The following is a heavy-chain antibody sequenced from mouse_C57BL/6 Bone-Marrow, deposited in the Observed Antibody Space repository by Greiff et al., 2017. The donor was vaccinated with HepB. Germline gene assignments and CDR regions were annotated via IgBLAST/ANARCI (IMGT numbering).Heavy chain of an antibody. D-gene: IGHD2-1*01. CDR2: IDPSDSYT. CDR3: ARRYYGNYEAMDY. V-gene: IGHV1-69*01. CDR1: GYTFTSYW. Sequence: VQLQQPGAELVMPGASVKLSCKASGYTFTSYWMHWVKQRPGQGLEWIGEIDPSDSYTNYNQKFKGKSTLTVDKSSSTAYMQLSSLTSEDSAVYYCARRYYGNYEAMDYWGQGTSVTVSS. J-gene: IGHJ4*01.